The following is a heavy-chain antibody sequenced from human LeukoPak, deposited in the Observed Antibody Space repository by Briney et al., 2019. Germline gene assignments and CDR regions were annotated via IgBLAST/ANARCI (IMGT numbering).Heavy chain of an antibody. Sequence: GGSLRLSCAASGFTFSSYWMHWGRQVPGKGLLWVSRINSDGSSTSYADSVKGRFTISRDNAKNTLYVQMNSLRAEDTAVYYCSTGSGHAFDIWGRGTMVTVSS. CDR3: STGSGHAFDI. V-gene: IGHV3-74*01. D-gene: IGHD3-10*01. CDR1: GFTFSSYW. CDR2: INSDGSST. J-gene: IGHJ3*02.